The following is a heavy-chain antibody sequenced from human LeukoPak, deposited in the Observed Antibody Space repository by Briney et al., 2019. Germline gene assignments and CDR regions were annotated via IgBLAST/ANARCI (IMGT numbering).Heavy chain of an antibody. CDR1: GFTFDNYF. D-gene: IGHD6-13*01. CDR3: ARSRARIAAAVYYFDY. Sequence: GGSLRLSCAAAGFTFDNYFMGWVRHAPGKGLERVSYITNSGYTMYYADSVRGRFTISKDNAKNSLYLHMSGLRAEDTAVYYCARSRARIAAAVYYFDYWGQGTPVTVSS. J-gene: IGHJ4*02. V-gene: IGHV3-11*01. CDR2: ITNSGYTM.